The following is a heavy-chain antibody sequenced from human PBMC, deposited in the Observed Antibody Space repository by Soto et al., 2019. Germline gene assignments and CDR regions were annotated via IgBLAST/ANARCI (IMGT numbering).Heavy chain of an antibody. J-gene: IGHJ4*02. CDR2: ISSSGSTI. V-gene: IGHV3-11*01. Sequence: GGSLRLSCAASGFTFSDYYMSWIRQAPGKGLEWVSYISSSGSTIYYADSVKGRFTISRDNAKNSLYLQMNSLRAEDTAVYYCARDLVRGVIKDDYWGQRTLVTGSS. CDR1: GFTFSDYY. D-gene: IGHD3-10*01. CDR3: ARDLVRGVIKDDY.